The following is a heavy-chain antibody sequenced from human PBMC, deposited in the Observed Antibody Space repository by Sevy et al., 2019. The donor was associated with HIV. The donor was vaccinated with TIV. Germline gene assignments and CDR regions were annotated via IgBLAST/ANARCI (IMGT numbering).Heavy chain of an antibody. V-gene: IGHV3-23*01. CDR2: LSFGCGKI. Sequence: GGSLRLSCADSGFNFNIYSMSWVRQAPGKGLEWVSTLSFGCGKINYADSVKGRFIISRDDSKNTLYLQMNSLRAEDTAVYFCAREGCTRPHDYWGQGTLVTVSS. D-gene: IGHD2-8*01. CDR3: AREGCTRPHDY. J-gene: IGHJ4*02. CDR1: GFNFNIYS.